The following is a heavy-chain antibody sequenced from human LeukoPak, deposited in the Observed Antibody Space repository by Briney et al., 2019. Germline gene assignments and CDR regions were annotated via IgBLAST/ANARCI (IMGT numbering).Heavy chain of an antibody. V-gene: IGHV1-2*02. Sequence: ASLKVSCKASGYTFTDYYMHWVRQAPGQGLEWMGWMNPNSGGTNYPEKFQGRVTMTRDTSINTAYMELSRLRSDDTAVYYCARDLSGTYQIDYWGQGTLVTVSS. D-gene: IGHD3-10*01. CDR2: MNPNSGGT. J-gene: IGHJ4*02. CDR1: GYTFTDYY. CDR3: ARDLSGTYQIDY.